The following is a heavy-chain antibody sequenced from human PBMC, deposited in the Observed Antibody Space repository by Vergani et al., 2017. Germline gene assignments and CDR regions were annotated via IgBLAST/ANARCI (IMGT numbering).Heavy chain of an antibody. CDR2: IIPIFGTA. CDR1: GGTFSSYA. J-gene: IGHJ6*02. D-gene: IGHD1-26*01. Sequence: QVQLVQSGAEVKKPGSSVKVSCKASGGTFSSYAISWVRQAPGQGLECMGGIIPIFGTANYAQKFQGRVTITADESTSTAYMELSSLRSEDTAVYYCARSNSGSYYGGDYYYYGMDVWGQGTTVTVSS. V-gene: IGHV1-69*12. CDR3: ARSNSGSYYGGDYYYYGMDV.